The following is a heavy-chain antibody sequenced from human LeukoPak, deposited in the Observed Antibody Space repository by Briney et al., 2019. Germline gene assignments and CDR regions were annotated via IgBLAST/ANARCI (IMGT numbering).Heavy chain of an antibody. Sequence: SETLSLTCNVSGGSISSYYWSWIRQPPGKGLEWIGNIYYSGSTNYNPSLKSRVIISVDTSKNQLSLKLSPVTAADTAVYYCARGCSSTSCFNNWFDPWGQGTLVTVSS. J-gene: IGHJ5*02. CDR1: GGSISSYY. CDR2: IYYSGST. V-gene: IGHV4-59*01. CDR3: ARGCSSTSCFNNWFDP. D-gene: IGHD2-2*01.